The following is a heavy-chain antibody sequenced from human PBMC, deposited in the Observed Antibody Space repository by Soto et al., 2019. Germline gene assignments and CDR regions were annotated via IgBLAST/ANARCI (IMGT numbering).Heavy chain of an antibody. V-gene: IGHV3-7*01. Sequence: GGSLRLSCAASGFTFSSYWMSWVRQAPGKGLEWVANIKQDGSEKYYVDSVKGRFTISRDNTKNSLYLQMNSLRAEDTAVYYCARVGSNTIFGVVTTAGGWFDPWGQGTLVTVSS. CDR1: GFTFSSYW. CDR2: IKQDGSEK. J-gene: IGHJ5*02. D-gene: IGHD3-3*01. CDR3: ARVGSNTIFGVVTTAGGWFDP.